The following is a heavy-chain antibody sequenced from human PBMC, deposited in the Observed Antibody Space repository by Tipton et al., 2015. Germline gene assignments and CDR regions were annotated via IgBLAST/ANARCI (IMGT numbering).Heavy chain of an antibody. CDR2: MNPNSGNT. D-gene: IGHD3-10*01. CDR3: ARVDRGSEGK. CDR1: GYNFANYD. Sequence: QLVQSGAEVKKPGASVKVSCKASGYNFANYDINWVRQATGQGLEWMGWMNPNSGNTGYAQKFQARLTMTRDTSITTAYMELSSLRSDDTAVYYCARVDRGSEGKWGQGTLVTVSS. V-gene: IGHV1-8*01. J-gene: IGHJ4*02.